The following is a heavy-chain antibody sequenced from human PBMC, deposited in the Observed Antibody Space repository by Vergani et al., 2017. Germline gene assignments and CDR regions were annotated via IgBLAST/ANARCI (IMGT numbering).Heavy chain of an antibody. Sequence: EVQLVESGGGLVQPGGSLRLSCAASGFTFSSYWMSWVRQAPGKGLEWVANIKQDGSEKYYVDSVKGRFTISRDNAKNSLYLQMNSLRAEDTAVYYCASLPRGVIITDWYFDLWGRGTLVTVSS. V-gene: IGHV3-7*01. CDR1: GFTFSSYW. D-gene: IGHD3-10*01. J-gene: IGHJ2*01. CDR3: ASLPRGVIITDWYFDL. CDR2: IKQDGSEK.